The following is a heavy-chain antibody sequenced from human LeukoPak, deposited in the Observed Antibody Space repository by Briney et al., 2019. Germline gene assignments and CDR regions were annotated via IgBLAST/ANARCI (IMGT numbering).Heavy chain of an antibody. V-gene: IGHV3-23*01. J-gene: IGHJ4*02. CDR1: GFNFNQYD. CDR2: ITGRSDKI. D-gene: IGHD6-19*01. Sequence: PGGSLRLSCAASGFNFNQYDMTWARQAPGKGLEWVSTITGRSDKIYYTDSVKGRFVTSRDNSKDTLYLQMNSLRAEDTALYYCAKGGWLDDLGQGALVTVSS. CDR3: AKGGWLDD.